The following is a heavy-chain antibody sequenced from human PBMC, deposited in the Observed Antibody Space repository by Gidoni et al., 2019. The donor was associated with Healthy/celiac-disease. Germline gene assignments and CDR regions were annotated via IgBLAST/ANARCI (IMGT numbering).Heavy chain of an antibody. J-gene: IGHJ4*02. CDR3: ARGGSSDYDILTGFDY. V-gene: IGHV3-33*01. D-gene: IGHD3-9*01. CDR2: IWYDGSNK. CDR1: GFTFSSYG. Sequence: QVQLVESGRGVVQPGRSLRLSCAASGFTFSSYGMHWVLQAPGKGLDWGAVIWYDGSNKYYADSVKGRFTISRDNSKNTLYLQMNSLRAEDTAVYYCARGGSSDYDILTGFDYWGQGTLVTVSS.